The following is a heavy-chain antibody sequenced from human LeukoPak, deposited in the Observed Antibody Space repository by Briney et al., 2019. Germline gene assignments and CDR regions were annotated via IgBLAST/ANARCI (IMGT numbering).Heavy chain of an antibody. CDR3: AKGSSGWYRGWFDP. Sequence: GRSLRLSCAASGFTFDDYAMHWVRQAPGKGLEWVSGISWNSGSIGYADSVKGRFTISRDNAKNSLYLQMNSPRAEDTALYYCAKGSSGWYRGWFDPWGQGTLVTVSS. CDR1: GFTFDDYA. D-gene: IGHD6-19*01. J-gene: IGHJ5*02. V-gene: IGHV3-9*01. CDR2: ISWNSGSI.